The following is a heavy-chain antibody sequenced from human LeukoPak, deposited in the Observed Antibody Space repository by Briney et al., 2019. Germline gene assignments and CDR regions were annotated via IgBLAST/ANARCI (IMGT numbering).Heavy chain of an antibody. CDR2: IYSGGST. J-gene: IGHJ4*02. CDR1: AFTFSSFA. Sequence: GGSLRLSCAASAFTFSSFAVHWVRQAPGKGLEWVSLIYSGGSTYYEDSVKGRFIISRDNSKTALYLQMNSLRAENTAVYYCARDSGGSSGFYAHDYWGQGTLVTVSS. D-gene: IGHD3-22*01. CDR3: ARDSGGSSGFYAHDY. V-gene: IGHV3-66*01.